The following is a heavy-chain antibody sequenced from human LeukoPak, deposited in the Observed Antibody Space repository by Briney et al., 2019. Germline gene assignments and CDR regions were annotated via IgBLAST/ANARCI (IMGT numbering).Heavy chain of an antibody. CDR1: GGSISSGGYY. CDR3: ARVNYGSATKEDY. Sequence: SQTLSLTCTVSGGSISSGGYYWSWIRQHPGKGLEWIGYIYYSGSAYYNPSLKSRVTISVDTSENQFSLKLSSVTAADAAVYYCARVNYGSATKEDYWGQGTLVTVSS. CDR2: IYYSGSA. V-gene: IGHV4-31*03. J-gene: IGHJ4*02. D-gene: IGHD3-10*01.